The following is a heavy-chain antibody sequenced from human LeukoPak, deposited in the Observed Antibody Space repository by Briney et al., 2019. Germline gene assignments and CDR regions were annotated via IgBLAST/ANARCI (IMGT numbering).Heavy chain of an antibody. V-gene: IGHV3-20*04. D-gene: IGHD6-19*01. CDR1: GFTFDDYG. CDR2: INWNGGST. J-gene: IGHJ4*02. Sequence: GGSLRLSCAASGFTFDDYGMSWVRQAPGKGLEWVSGINWNGGSTGYADSVKGRFTISRDNAKNSLYLQMNSLRAEDTALYYCARVADATHHGSIAVAAENYWGQGTLVTVSP. CDR3: ARVADATHHGSIAVAAENY.